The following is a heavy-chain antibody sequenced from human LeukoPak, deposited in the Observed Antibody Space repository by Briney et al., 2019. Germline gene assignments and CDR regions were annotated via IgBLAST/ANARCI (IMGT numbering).Heavy chain of an antibody. CDR3: ARVKAYYFDY. J-gene: IGHJ4*02. Sequence: GASVTVSCKASGYTFTGYYMHWVRQAPGQGLEWMGWISAYNGNTNYAQKLQGRVTMTTDTSTSTAYMELRSLRSDDTAVYYCARVKAYYFDYWGQGTLVTVSS. V-gene: IGHV1-18*04. CDR2: ISAYNGNT. CDR1: GYTFTGYY.